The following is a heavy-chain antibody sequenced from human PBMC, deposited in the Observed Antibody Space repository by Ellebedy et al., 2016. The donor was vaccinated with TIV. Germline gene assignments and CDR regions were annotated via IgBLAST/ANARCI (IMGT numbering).Heavy chain of an antibody. Sequence: GESLKISCVASGFSFSSYAMSWVRQAPGKGLEWVSAISGSGGSTYYADSVKGRFTISRDNSKNTLYLQMNRLRVEDTAVYYCARKNIYGFDWGQGTLVTVSS. V-gene: IGHV3-23*01. J-gene: IGHJ4*02. CDR2: ISGSGGST. CDR1: GFSFSSYA. CDR3: ARKNIYGFD. D-gene: IGHD5-18*01.